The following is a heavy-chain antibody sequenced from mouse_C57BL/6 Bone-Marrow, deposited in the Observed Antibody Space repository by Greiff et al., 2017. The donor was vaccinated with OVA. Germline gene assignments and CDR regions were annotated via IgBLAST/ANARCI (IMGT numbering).Heavy chain of an antibody. V-gene: IGHV1-39*01. J-gene: IGHJ4*01. D-gene: IGHD1-1*01. CDR3: AREDYYGSLYYYAMDY. CDR2: LNPNYGTT. Sequence: VQLQQSGPELVKPGASVKISCKASGYSFTDYNLNWVKQSNGKSLEWIGVLNPNYGTTSYNQKFKGKATLTVDQSSSTAYMQLNSLTSEDSAVYYCAREDYYGSLYYYAMDYWGQGTSVTVSS. CDR1: GYSFTDYN.